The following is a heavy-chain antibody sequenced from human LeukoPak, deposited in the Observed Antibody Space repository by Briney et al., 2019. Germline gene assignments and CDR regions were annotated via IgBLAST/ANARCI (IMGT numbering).Heavy chain of an antibody. CDR1: GYTFTGYY. Sequence: ASVKVSCKASGYTFTGYYMHWVRQAPGQGLEWMGWINPNSGGTNYAQKFQGWVTMTRGTSISTAYMELSRLRSDDTAVYYCARDYDSSGYYPYWGQGTLVTVSS. CDR2: INPNSGGT. V-gene: IGHV1-2*04. CDR3: ARDYDSSGYYPY. J-gene: IGHJ4*02. D-gene: IGHD3-22*01.